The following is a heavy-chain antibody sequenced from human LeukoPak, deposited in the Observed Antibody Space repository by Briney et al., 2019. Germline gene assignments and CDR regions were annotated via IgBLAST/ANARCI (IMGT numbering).Heavy chain of an antibody. CDR2: ICSPGTN. J-gene: IGHJ3*02. D-gene: IGHD3-22*01. Sequence: SETLSLTCTVSAGSINSDDYYWSWIRQPAGKGLEWIGRICSPGTNYNYNPSLKSRVTISIDTSKNQFSLKLTSATAGDTAVYYCARGIGTSYESSRDAFDIWGQGTMVTVSS. CDR3: ARGIGTSYESSRDAFDI. V-gene: IGHV4-61*02. CDR1: AGSINSDDYY.